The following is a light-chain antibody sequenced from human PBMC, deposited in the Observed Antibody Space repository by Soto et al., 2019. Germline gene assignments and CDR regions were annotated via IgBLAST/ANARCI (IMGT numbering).Light chain of an antibody. CDR1: SGDVGAYDY. CDR3: DSHTTSDTRV. J-gene: IGLJ1*01. CDR2: EVS. V-gene: IGLV2-14*01. Sequence: QSVLTQPASVSGSPGQSIAISCTGTSGDVGAYDYVSWYQHHPDKAPKLMIYEVSNRPSGVSDRFSGSKSVYTATLTISGLQAEDEADYYCDSHTTSDTRVFGTGTKVTVL.